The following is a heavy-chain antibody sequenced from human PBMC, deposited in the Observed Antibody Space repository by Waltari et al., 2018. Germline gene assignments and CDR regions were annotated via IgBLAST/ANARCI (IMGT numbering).Heavy chain of an antibody. D-gene: IGHD6-13*01. CDR2: IKQDGSEK. CDR1: GFTFSSYW. J-gene: IGHJ4*02. CDR3: ARDLEAAATMPPFDY. V-gene: IGHV3-7*01. Sequence: EVQLVESGGGLVQPGGSLRLSCAASGFTFSSYWMRWVRQAQGTGLEWVANIKQDGSEKYYVDSVKGRFTISRDNAKNSLYLQMNSLRAEDTAVYYCARDLEAAATMPPFDYWGQGTLVTVSS.